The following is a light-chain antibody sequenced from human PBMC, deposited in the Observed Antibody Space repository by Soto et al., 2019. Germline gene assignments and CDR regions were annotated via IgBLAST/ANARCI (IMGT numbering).Light chain of an antibody. CDR2: GAS. CDR3: QQYNNWHFT. CDR1: QSVGNN. Sequence: EIVMTQSPATLSVSPGERATLSCRASQSVGNNLAWYQQKPGQAPRLLIYGASTRATGIQARFSGSGSGTECTLTINSLQSEDFAVYYCQQYNNWHFTCGPGTKVDIK. V-gene: IGKV3-15*01. J-gene: IGKJ3*01.